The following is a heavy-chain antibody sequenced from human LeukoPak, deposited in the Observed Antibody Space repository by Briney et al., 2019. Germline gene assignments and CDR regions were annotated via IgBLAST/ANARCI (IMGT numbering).Heavy chain of an antibody. V-gene: IGHV1-18*01. Sequence: ASVKVSCKASGYTFTNYGISWVRQAPGQGLEWMGWISAYNGNTNYAQKLQGRVTMTTDTSTSTAYMELRSLRSDDTAVYYCARLEAGYSSSWYRYWGQGTLVTVSS. CDR1: GYTFTNYG. CDR2: ISAYNGNT. D-gene: IGHD6-13*01. CDR3: ARLEAGYSSSWYRY. J-gene: IGHJ4*02.